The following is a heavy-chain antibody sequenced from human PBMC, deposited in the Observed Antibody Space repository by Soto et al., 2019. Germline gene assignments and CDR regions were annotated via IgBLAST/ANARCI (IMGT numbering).Heavy chain of an antibody. D-gene: IGHD2-2*01. CDR3: AVRLAISGIVVVPAAHYGMDV. J-gene: IGHJ6*02. Sequence: ASVKVSCKASGYTFTSYAMHWVRQDPGQRLEWMGWINAGNGKTKYSQKFQGRVTITRDTSASTAYMELSSLRSEDTAVYYCAVRLAISGIVVVPAAHYGMDVWGQGTTVTVSS. CDR2: INAGNGKT. CDR1: GYTFTSYA. V-gene: IGHV1-3*01.